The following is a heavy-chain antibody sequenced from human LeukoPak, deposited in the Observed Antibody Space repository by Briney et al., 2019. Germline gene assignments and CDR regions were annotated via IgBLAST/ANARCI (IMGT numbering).Heavy chain of an antibody. V-gene: IGHV6-1*01. CDR2: TYYSSKWYN. CDR1: GGSVSSNSAA. D-gene: IGHD6-19*01. Sequence: SQTLSLTCAISGGSVSSNSAAWNWIRQSPSRGLEWLGRTYYSSKWYNDYAVSVKSRITINPDTSKNQFSLQLNSVTPEDTALYYCARGAVAVRNAFDIWGQGTMVTVSS. J-gene: IGHJ3*02. CDR3: ARGAVAVRNAFDI.